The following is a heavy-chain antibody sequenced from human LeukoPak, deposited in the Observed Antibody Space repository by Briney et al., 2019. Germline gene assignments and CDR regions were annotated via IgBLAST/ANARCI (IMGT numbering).Heavy chain of an antibody. CDR2: ISWNSEII. D-gene: IGHD3-9*01. CDR3: ARQYRQAYDILTGPGDAFDI. V-gene: IGHV3-9*01. Sequence: PGGSLRLSCAASGFIFDDYAMHWVRQGPGKGLEWVSSISWNSEIIGYADSVKGRFTISRDNSKNTLYLQMNSLRAEGTAVYYCARQYRQAYDILTGPGDAFDIWGQGTMVTVSS. CDR1: GFIFDDYA. J-gene: IGHJ3*02.